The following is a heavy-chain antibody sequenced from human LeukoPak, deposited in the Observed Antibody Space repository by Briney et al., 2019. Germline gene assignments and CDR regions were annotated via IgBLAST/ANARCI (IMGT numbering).Heavy chain of an antibody. CDR2: IVPIFGTA. J-gene: IGHJ6*03. D-gene: IGHD2-15*01. V-gene: IGHV1-69*13. CDR3: ARGRCNSGSCSSHYYYYMDV. CDR1: GGTFSNYA. Sequence: SVKVSCKASGGTFSNYAITWVRQAPGQGLERMGGIVPIFGTANYAQKFQGRVTITADESTSTAYIELSSLRSEDTAVYYCARGRCNSGSCSSHYYYYMDVWGKGTTVTVSS.